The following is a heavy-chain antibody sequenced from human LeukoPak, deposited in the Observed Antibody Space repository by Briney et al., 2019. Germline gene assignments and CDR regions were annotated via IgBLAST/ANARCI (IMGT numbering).Heavy chain of an antibody. V-gene: IGHV3-23*01. Sequence: GGSLRLSCAASGFTFSSYAMSWVRQAPGKGLEWVSAISGSGGSTYYADSVKGRFTISRDNAKSSLYLQMNSLRAEDTAIYYCARDHVVDGLVFDYWGQGTLVTVSS. CDR3: ARDHVVDGLVFDY. D-gene: IGHD2-15*01. J-gene: IGHJ4*02. CDR1: GFTFSSYA. CDR2: ISGSGGST.